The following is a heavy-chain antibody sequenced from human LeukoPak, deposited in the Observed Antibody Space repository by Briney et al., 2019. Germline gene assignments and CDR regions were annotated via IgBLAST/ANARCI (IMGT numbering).Heavy chain of an antibody. D-gene: IGHD5-18*01. Sequence: GGSLRLSCAASGFTFSNYAMTWVRQAPGKGLEWVSAISGSGDNTYYADSVKGRFSISRDNSMNTLYLQMNSLRAEDTAVYYGAKARSPTSDTAYFDYWGQGTLVTVSS. V-gene: IGHV3-23*01. CDR2: ISGSGDNT. J-gene: IGHJ4*02. CDR3: AKARSPTSDTAYFDY. CDR1: GFTFSNYA.